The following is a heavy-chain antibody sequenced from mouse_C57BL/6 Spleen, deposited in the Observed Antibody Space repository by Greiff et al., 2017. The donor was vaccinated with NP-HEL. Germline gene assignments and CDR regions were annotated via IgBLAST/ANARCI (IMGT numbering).Heavy chain of an antibody. V-gene: IGHV5-17*01. CDR3: ARHHDYYGSSYGYFDV. Sequence: EVKLVESGGGLVKPGGSLKLSCAASGFTFSDYGMHWVRQAPEKGLEWVAYISSGSSTIYYADTVKGRFTISRDNAKNTLFLQMTSLRSEDTAMYYCARHHDYYGSSYGYFDVWGTGTTVTVSS. CDR1: GFTFSDYG. J-gene: IGHJ1*03. CDR2: ISSGSSTI. D-gene: IGHD1-1*01.